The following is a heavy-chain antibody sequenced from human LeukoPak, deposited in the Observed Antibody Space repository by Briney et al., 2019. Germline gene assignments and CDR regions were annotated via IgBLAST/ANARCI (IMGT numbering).Heavy chain of an antibody. D-gene: IGHD6-6*01. CDR1: GGSISSYY. V-gene: IGHV4-59*12. CDR3: ARLRSSSDTGTNY. Sequence: PSETLSLTCTVSGGSISSYYWSWIRQPPGKGLEWIGYIYYSGSTNYNPSLKSRVTISVDTSKNQFSLKLSSVTAADTAVYYCARLRSSSDTGTNYWGQGTLVTVSS. J-gene: IGHJ4*02. CDR2: IYYSGST.